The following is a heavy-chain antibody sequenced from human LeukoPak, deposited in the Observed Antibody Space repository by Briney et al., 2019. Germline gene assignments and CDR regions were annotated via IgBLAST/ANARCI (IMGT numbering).Heavy chain of an antibody. Sequence: GTLRLSCAASGFTFSSYAMSWVRQAPGKGLEWVSYISTSGSVIYYADSVKGRFTISRDNAKNSLYLQMNSLRAEDTAVYYCARLEIAVGPPDYWGQGTLVTVSS. D-gene: IGHD6-19*01. CDR1: GFTFSSYA. CDR3: ARLEIAVGPPDY. CDR2: ISTSGSVI. V-gene: IGHV3-48*04. J-gene: IGHJ4*02.